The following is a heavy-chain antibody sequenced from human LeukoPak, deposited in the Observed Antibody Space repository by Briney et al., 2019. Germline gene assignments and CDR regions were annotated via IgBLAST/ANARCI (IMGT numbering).Heavy chain of an antibody. Sequence: GESLRLSCAASGFTFSDYSMNWVRQAPGKGLEWVSYIDGSGDTIYYADSVKGRFTISRDNAKNSLDLQMNSLRDEDTAVYYCSRRFDCWGEGTLVTVSS. J-gene: IGHJ4*02. CDR3: SRRFDC. V-gene: IGHV3-48*02. CDR1: GFTFSDYS. CDR2: IDGSGDTI.